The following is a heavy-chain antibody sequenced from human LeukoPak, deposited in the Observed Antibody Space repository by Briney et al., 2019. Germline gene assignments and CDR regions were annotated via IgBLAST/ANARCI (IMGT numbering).Heavy chain of an antibody. D-gene: IGHD3-22*01. CDR1: GFTFIIYA. J-gene: IGHJ4*01. CDR3: ARVLSYYDPSLFC. V-gene: IGHV3-23*01. CDR2: IRGRGGSR. Sequence: GSLRLSCAAPGFTFIIYAMSWGREAPGKGLEWGSAIRGRGGSRYYAHSLKGRFTISRDKSKKTQYLPMNSLRASGTAVDYCARVLSYYDPSLFCWGDGSMVSVCS.